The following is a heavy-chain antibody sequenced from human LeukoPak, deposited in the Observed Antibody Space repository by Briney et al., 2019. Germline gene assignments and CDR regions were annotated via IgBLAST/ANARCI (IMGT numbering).Heavy chain of an antibody. CDR2: INPNSGVT. Sequence: ASVKASCKASGDIFTGYYIHWVRHDTGQGVEFIASINPNSGVTDYAKKFQGRVIMTRDTSITTAYMELNSLISDDTAVYYCARGLAIFGVVIPTFFDSWGQGTLVTVSS. D-gene: IGHD3-3*01. J-gene: IGHJ4*02. CDR3: ARGLAIFGVVIPTFFDS. V-gene: IGHV1-2*02. CDR1: GDIFTGYY.